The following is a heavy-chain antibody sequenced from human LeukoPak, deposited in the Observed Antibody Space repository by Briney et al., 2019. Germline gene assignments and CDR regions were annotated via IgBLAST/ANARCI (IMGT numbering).Heavy chain of an antibody. CDR3: ARTLTPYYDFWSGYSDAFDI. CDR2: IYTSGST. J-gene: IGHJ3*02. Sequence: PSQTLSLTCTVSGGSISSGSYYWSWIRQPDGKGLEWIGRIYTSGSTNYNPSLKSRVTISVDTSKNQFSLKLSSVTAADTAVYYCARTLTPYYDFWSGYSDAFDIWGQGTMVTVSS. D-gene: IGHD3-3*01. CDR1: GGSISSGSYY. V-gene: IGHV4-61*02.